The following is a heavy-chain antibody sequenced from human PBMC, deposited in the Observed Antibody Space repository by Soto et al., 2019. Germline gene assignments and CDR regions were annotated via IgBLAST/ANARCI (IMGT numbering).Heavy chain of an antibody. D-gene: IGHD3-10*02. CDR1: GGSISSSNW. CDR2: IYHSGST. CDR3: ASVRGGYYYAMDV. Sequence: QVQLQESGPGLVKPSGTLSLTCAVSGGSISSSNWWSWVRQPPGKGLEWIGEIYHSGSTNYNPSRQSRVTISVGTSRNQFSLKLSSVTAADTAVYYCASVRGGYYYAMDVWGQGTTVTVSS. V-gene: IGHV4-4*02. J-gene: IGHJ6*02.